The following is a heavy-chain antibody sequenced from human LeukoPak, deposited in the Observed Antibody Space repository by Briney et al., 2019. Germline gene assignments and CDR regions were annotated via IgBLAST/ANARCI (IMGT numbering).Heavy chain of an antibody. J-gene: IGHJ4*02. D-gene: IGHD5-18*01. CDR3: ARVSGIQLWLPHYFDY. CDR2: IKQDGSEK. CDR1: GFTFSSYW. Sequence: GGSLRLSCAASGFTFSSYWMSWVRQAPGKGLEWVANIKQDGSEKYYVDSVKGRFTISRDNAKNSLCLQMNSLRAEDTAVYYCARVSGIQLWLPHYFDYWGQGTLVTVSS. V-gene: IGHV3-7*01.